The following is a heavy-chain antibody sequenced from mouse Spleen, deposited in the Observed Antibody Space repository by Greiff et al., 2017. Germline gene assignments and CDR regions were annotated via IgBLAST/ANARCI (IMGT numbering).Heavy chain of an antibody. CDR1: GYTFTDYN. CDR3: ARLDYGNPYAMDY. J-gene: IGHJ4*01. CDR2: INPNNGGT. Sequence: VQLQQSGPELVKPGASVKIPCKASGYTFTDYNMDWVKQSHGKSLEWIGDINPNNGGTIYNQKFKGKATLTVDKSSSTAYMELRSLTSEDTAVYYCARLDYGNPYAMDYWGQGTSVTVSS. V-gene: IGHV1-18*01. D-gene: IGHD2-1*01.